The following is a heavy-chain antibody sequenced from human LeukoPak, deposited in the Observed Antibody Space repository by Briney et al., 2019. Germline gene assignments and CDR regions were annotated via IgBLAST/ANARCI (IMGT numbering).Heavy chain of an antibody. CDR2: IKQDGSEK. D-gene: IGHD3-16*02. J-gene: IGHJ4*02. V-gene: IGHV3-7*03. Sequence: GGSLRLSCAASGFTFSSYWMSWVRQAPGKGLEWVANIKQDGSEKYYVDSVKGRFTISRDNAKNSLYLKMNSLRAEDTAVYYCARGDYDYVWGSYRYTGFDYWGQGTLVTVSS. CDR1: GFTFSSYW. CDR3: ARGDYDYVWGSYRYTGFDY.